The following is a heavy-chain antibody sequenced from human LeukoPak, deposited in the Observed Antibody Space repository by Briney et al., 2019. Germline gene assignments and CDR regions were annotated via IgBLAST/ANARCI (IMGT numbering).Heavy chain of an antibody. Sequence: PGGSLRLSCAASGFTLSSYWMHWVRHVPGKGLVWVSRINPGGSSTAYADSVKGRFTISRDNAENTLYLQMDSLRAEDTAVYYCARSNQADDYWGQGTLVTVSS. CDR3: ARSNQADDY. J-gene: IGHJ4*02. CDR2: INPGGSST. CDR1: GFTLSSYW. V-gene: IGHV3-74*01. D-gene: IGHD1-14*01.